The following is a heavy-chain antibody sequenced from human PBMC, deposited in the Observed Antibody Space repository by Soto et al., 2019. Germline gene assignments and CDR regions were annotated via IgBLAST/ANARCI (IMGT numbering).Heavy chain of an antibody. J-gene: IGHJ5*02. D-gene: IGHD3-3*01. CDR1: GGSIRSGDYY. CDR3: ARWWSGSREGFDP. V-gene: IGHV4-31*03. CDR2: IYYSGST. Sequence: QVQLQESGPGLVKPSQTLYLTCTVSGGSIRSGDYYWSWIRQHPGKALEWIGYIYYSGSTYYNPSRESRVTMSVYTSTNQFSLKLRSVTAADPAVYYCARWWSGSREGFDPWGQGTLVTVSS.